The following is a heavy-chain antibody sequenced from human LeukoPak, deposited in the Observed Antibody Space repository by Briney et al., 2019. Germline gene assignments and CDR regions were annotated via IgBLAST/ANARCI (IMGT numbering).Heavy chain of an antibody. V-gene: IGHV1-18*01. Sequence: GASVKVSCKASGYTFTSYGISWVRQAPGQGLEWMGWISAYNGNTNYAQKLQGRVTMTTDTSTSTAYMELRSLRSDDTAVYYCARAQYCSSTSCYTSEYFQHWGQGTLVTVSS. CDR2: ISAYNGNT. CDR1: GYTFTSYG. CDR3: ARAQYCSSTSCYTSEYFQH. J-gene: IGHJ1*01. D-gene: IGHD2-2*02.